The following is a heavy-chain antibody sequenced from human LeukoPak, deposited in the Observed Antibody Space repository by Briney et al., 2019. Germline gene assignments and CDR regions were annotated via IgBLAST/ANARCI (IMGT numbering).Heavy chain of an antibody. CDR2: INHSGST. J-gene: IGHJ4*02. CDR3: ARIIRGGDLDYFDY. D-gene: IGHD2-21*02. Sequence: SETLSLTCAVYGGSFSGYYWSWIRQPPGKGLEWIGEINHSGSTNYNPSLKSRATISVDTSKNQFSLKLSSVTAADTAVYYCARIIRGGDLDYFDYWGQGTLVTVSS. CDR1: GGSFSGYY. V-gene: IGHV4-34*01.